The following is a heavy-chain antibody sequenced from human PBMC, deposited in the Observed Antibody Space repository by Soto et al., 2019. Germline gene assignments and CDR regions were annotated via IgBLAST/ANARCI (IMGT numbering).Heavy chain of an antibody. CDR2: IIPILGIA. J-gene: IGHJ6*02. Sequence: QVQLVQSGAEVKKPGSSVKVSCKASGGTFSSYTISWVRQAPGQGLEWMGRIIPILGIANYAQKFQGRVTITAAKSTSTAYMELSSLRAEDTAVYYCNSAYGSGSYYNGEDVWGQGTTVTVSS. CDR3: NSAYGSGSYYNGEDV. CDR1: GGTFSSYT. V-gene: IGHV1-69*02. D-gene: IGHD3-10*01.